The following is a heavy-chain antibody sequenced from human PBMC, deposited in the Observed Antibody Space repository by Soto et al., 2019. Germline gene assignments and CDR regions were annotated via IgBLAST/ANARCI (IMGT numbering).Heavy chain of an antibody. D-gene: IGHD2-21*02. V-gene: IGHV3-30*18. CDR1: GFTFSNYG. CDR2: ISYDGSNK. CDR3: AKGLAYCGGDCYSHFDL. J-gene: IGHJ2*01. Sequence: PGGSLRLSCAASGFTFSNYGMHWIRQAPGKGLEWVAVISYDGSNKYYADSVKGRFTISRDNPKNTLYLQMNSLRAEDTAVYYCAKGLAYCGGDCYSHFDLWGRCTLVTVSS.